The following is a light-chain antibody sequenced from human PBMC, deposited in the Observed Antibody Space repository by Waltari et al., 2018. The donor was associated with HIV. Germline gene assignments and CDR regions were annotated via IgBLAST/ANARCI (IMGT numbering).Light chain of an antibody. CDR3: GADLGSGSNFVYV. Sequence: QPVLTQPPSASASLGASVTLTCTLSSGYSTSTVDWYPQRPGKGPRFVMRVGTGGIVGSKGDGIPDRFSVLGSGLNRYLTIKNIQEEDESDYHCGADLGSGSNFVYVFGTGTKVTVL. CDR2: VGTGGIVG. CDR1: SGYSTST. V-gene: IGLV9-49*01. J-gene: IGLJ1*01.